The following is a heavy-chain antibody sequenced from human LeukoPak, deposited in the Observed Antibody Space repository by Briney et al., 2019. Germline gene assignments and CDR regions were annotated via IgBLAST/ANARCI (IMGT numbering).Heavy chain of an antibody. CDR1: GFAFRSDW. V-gene: IGHV3-74*01. Sequence: GRSLRLYCEISGFAFRSDWMSWVRQAPGMELPWVSRITTDGSDSGYADPVKGRFTVSRDNAKNTLYLQMNSLRVEDTAMYYCATSKDGLGDYWGRGTLVTVSS. D-gene: IGHD3/OR15-3a*01. CDR2: ITTDGSDS. J-gene: IGHJ4*02. CDR3: ATSKDGLGDY.